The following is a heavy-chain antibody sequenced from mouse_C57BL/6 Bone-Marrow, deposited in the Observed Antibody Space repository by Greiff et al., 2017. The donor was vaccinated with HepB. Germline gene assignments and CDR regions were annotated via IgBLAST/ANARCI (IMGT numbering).Heavy chain of an antibody. CDR1: GYTFTSYW. CDR3: ARGVWFAY. Sequence: QVQLQQPGAELVMPGASVKLSCKASGYTFTSYWMHWVKQRPGQGLEWIGEIDPSDSYTNYNQKFKGKSTLTVDKSSSTAYMQLSSLTSEDSAFYYCARGVWFAYWGQGNLVTVSA. V-gene: IGHV1-69*01. CDR2: IDPSDSYT. J-gene: IGHJ3*01.